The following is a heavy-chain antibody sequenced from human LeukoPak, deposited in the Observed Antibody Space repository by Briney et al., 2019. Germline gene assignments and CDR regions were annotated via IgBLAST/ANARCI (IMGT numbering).Heavy chain of an antibody. Sequence: GGSLRLSCSASGFTFSSYSMNWVRQAPGKGLEWVSYISRSSSTRYYADSVRGRFTIYRDNDNNSQDQQMNRLRDEDTAVYYCAREGGAGIAAHGDYYYYMDVWGKGTTVTVSS. CDR1: GFTFSSYS. V-gene: IGHV3-48*02. CDR3: AREGGAGIAAHGDYYYYMDV. CDR2: ISRSSSTR. D-gene: IGHD6-13*01. J-gene: IGHJ6*03.